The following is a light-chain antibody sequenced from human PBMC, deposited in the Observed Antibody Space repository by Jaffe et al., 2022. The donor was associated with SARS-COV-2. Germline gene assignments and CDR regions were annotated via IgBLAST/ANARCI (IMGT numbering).Light chain of an antibody. J-gene: IGLJ3*02. CDR2: ADT. V-gene: IGLV1-40*01. Sequence: QSVLTQPPSVSGAAGQRVTISCTGSSSNIGAGYDVHWYQQFPGAAPKLLMYADTNRPSGVPGRFSGSKSGTSASLAITGLQAEDEADYYCQSYDSSLSGSVFGGGTKLTVL. CDR1: SSNIGAGYD. CDR3: QSYDSSLSGSV.